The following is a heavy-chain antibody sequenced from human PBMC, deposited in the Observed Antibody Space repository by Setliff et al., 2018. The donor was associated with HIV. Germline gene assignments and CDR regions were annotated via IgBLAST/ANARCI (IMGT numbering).Heavy chain of an antibody. CDR2: ISAYTGNT. J-gene: IGHJ3*01. CDR1: GGTFSSYA. Sequence: GASVKVSCKASGGTFSSYAISWVRQAPGQGLEWMGWISAYTGNTNYAQKFHGRVSMTTDSSTSTGYMELTSLRSDDTAVYYCARRRRSSDDSFDFWGQGTLVTVSS. D-gene: IGHD1-26*01. V-gene: IGHV1-18*01. CDR3: ARRRRSSDDSFDF.